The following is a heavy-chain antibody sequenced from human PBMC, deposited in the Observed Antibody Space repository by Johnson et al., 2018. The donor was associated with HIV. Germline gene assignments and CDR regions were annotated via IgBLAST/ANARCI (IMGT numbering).Heavy chain of an antibody. CDR1: GFTFSNYG. Sequence: VQLVESGGGVVQPGRSLRLSCAASGFTFSNYGMHWVRQAPGKGLEWVSALSGSDDSTYYADSVKGRFTISRDNSKNTLYLQMNSLRAEDTAVYYCARGGGYSIAAPSDAFDIWGQGTMVTVSS. CDR2: LSGSDDST. CDR3: ARGGGYSIAAPSDAFDI. D-gene: IGHD6-6*01. V-gene: IGHV3-NL1*01. J-gene: IGHJ3*02.